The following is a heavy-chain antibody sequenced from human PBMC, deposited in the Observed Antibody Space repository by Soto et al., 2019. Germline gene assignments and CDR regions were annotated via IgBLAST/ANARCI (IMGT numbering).Heavy chain of an antibody. Sequence: SETPSLTCTVAGRSITCYYWSSIPDPPGKGLEWIGYIYYSGSTNYNPSLKSRVTISVDTSKNQFSLTLSSVTAADTAVYYCARDDFYHSSGYGLDYWGQGTLVT. D-gene: IGHD3-22*01. CDR2: IYYSGST. CDR1: GRSITCYY. J-gene: IGHJ4*02. CDR3: ARDDFYHSSGYGLDY. V-gene: IGHV4-59*01.